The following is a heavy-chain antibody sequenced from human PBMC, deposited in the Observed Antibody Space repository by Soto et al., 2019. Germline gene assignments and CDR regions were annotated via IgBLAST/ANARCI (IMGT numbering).Heavy chain of an antibody. J-gene: IGHJ6*02. CDR1: GGSISSSSYY. D-gene: IGHD6-13*01. CDR2: IYYSGST. CDR3: AIGYSSSWYYYGMDV. Sequence: QLQLQESGPGLVKPSETLSLTCTVSGGSISSSSYYWGWIRQPPGKGLEWIGSIYYSGSTYYNPALKRRVNVSVDTSKNHFSLKLSSVTAADTAVYYCAIGYSSSWYYYGMDVWGQGTTVTVSS. V-gene: IGHV4-39*01.